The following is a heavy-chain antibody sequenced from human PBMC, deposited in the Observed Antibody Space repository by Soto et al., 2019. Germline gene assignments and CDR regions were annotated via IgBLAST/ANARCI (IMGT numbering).Heavy chain of an antibody. CDR2: ISSNGGST. D-gene: IGHD5-12*01. CDR3: VKGLGYSDYEIDY. CDR1: GFSFSSFG. J-gene: IGHJ4*02. V-gene: IGHV3-64D*06. Sequence: HPGGSLRLSCSAAGFSFSSFGMHWVRQAPGKRLEYVSAISSNGGSTFYADSVKGRFTVSRDNSNNTLYLQMSSLRDEDTAVYYCVKGLGYSDYEIDYWGQGTLVTVSS.